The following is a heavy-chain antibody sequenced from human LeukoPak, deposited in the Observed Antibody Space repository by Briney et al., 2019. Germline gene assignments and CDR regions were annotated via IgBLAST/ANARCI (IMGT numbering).Heavy chain of an antibody. J-gene: IGHJ4*02. CDR1: GFTFSSYG. D-gene: IGHD4-17*01. CDR2: ISYDGSNK. V-gene: IGHV3-30*18. Sequence: PGGSLRLSCAASGFTFSSYGMHWVRQAPGKGLEWVAVISYDGSNKYYADSVKGRFTISRDNSKNTLYLQMNSLRAEDTAVYYCAKAGDYVAWDFDYWGQGTLVTVPS. CDR3: AKAGDYVAWDFDY.